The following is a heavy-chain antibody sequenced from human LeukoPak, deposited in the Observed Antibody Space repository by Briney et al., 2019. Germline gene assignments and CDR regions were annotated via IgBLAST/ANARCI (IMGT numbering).Heavy chain of an antibody. CDR3: AKGAKWELPYDYFDY. J-gene: IGHJ4*02. CDR2: ISWNSGNI. D-gene: IGHD1-26*01. Sequence: GGSLRLSCAASGFSFRFSFSTSYMCWVRQAPGKGLEWVSGISWNSGNIGYADSVKGRFTISRDNAKNSLYLQMNSLRAEDTALYYCAKGAKWELPYDYFDYWGQGTLVTVSS. CDR1: GFSFRFSFSTSY. V-gene: IGHV3-9*01.